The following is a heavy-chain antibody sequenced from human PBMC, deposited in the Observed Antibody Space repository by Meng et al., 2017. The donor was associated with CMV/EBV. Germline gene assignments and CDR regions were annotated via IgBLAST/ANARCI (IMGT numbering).Heavy chain of an antibody. D-gene: IGHD3-22*01. CDR3: AREDYYDSSGYYPFDY. J-gene: IGHJ4*02. CDR2: INPNSGGT. Sequence: ASVKVSCKASGYTFTGYYMHWVRQAPGQGLEWMGWINPNSGGTNYAQKFQGRVTMTRDTSTSTAYMELRSLRSDDTAVYYCAREDYYDSSGYYPFDYWGQGTLVTVSS. CDR1: GYTFTGYY. V-gene: IGHV1-2*02.